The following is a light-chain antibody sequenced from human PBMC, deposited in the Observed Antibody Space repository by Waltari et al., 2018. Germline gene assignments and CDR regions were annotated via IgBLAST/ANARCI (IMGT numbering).Light chain of an antibody. CDR3: QQRSNWLT. V-gene: IGKV3-11*01. CDR1: QSVSSY. Sequence: SCRASQSVSSYLGWCQQKPGQAPRLLIYDASYRATGIPARFSGSGSVTDFTLTISRLEPEDFAVYYCQQRSNWLTFGGGTKVEIK. CDR2: DAS. J-gene: IGKJ4*01.